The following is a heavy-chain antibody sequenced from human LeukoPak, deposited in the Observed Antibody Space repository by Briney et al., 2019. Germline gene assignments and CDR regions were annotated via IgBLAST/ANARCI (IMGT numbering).Heavy chain of an antibody. CDR1: GFTFRSTV. D-gene: IGHD3-3*01. J-gene: IGHJ4*02. Sequence: GGSVRLSCAASGFTFRSTVMTWVRQAPGKGLQWVSTISPDGAYIYYADSLRGRFTMSRDNSENTPYLQMTSLRVEDTAIYYCVKRFLESIVSEQWGQGTLVTVSS. CDR3: VKRFLESIVSEQ. V-gene: IGHV3-23*01. CDR2: ISPDGAYI.